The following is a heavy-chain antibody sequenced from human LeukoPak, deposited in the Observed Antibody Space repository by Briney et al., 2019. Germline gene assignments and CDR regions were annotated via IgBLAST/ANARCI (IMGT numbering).Heavy chain of an antibody. CDR3: ARRVLMSSAGVPDTWLDP. D-gene: IGHD6-19*01. J-gene: IGHJ5*02. V-gene: IGHV4-59*08. CDR1: GSSVSNYY. Sequence: SETLFLTCTVSGSSVSNYYWNWIRQPPGKGLEWLGHISYSGSTIYNPSLNSRVTISLDTSKNQFSLNLNSVTAADTAVYYCARRVLMSSAGVPDTWLDPWGQGTLVTVSS. CDR2: ISYSGST.